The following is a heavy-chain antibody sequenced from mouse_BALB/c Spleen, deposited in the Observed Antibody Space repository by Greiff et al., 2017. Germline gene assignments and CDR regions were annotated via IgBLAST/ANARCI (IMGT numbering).Heavy chain of an antibody. D-gene: IGHD4-1*01. Sequence: EVQLVESGGGLVKPGGSLNLSCAASGFAFSSYDMSWVRQTPEKRLEWVAYISSGGGSTYYPDTVKGRFTISRDNAKNTLYLQMSSLKADDTAMYYCTRQGDLGDFDYWGQGTTLTVSS. J-gene: IGHJ2*01. V-gene: IGHV5-12-1*01. CDR1: GFAFSSYD. CDR2: ISSGGGST. CDR3: TRQGDLGDFDY.